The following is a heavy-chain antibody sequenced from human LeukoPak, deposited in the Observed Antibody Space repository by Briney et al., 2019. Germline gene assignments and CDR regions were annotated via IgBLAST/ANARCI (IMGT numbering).Heavy chain of an antibody. CDR1: GGTFSSYA. Sequence: ASVKVSCKASGGTFSSYAISWVRQAPGQGLEWMGGIIPIFGTANYAQKFQGRVTITADESTSTAYMELSSLRSEDTAVYYCARSSSSSGPANAFDIWGQGTMVTVSS. V-gene: IGHV1-69*13. J-gene: IGHJ3*02. CDR3: ARSSSSSGPANAFDI. CDR2: IIPIFGTA. D-gene: IGHD6-6*01.